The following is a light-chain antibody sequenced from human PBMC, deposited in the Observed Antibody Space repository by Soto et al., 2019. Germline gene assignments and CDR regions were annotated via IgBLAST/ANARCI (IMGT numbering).Light chain of an antibody. J-gene: IGKJ1*01. Sequence: EIVLTQSPGTLSLSPGERATLSCRASQSVSSSYLAWYQQKPGQAPRLLIYGASSRATGIPDRFSGSGSGTDFTLAISRLAPEDFAVYYCQQYGSSPWKFGQGTK. CDR2: GAS. V-gene: IGKV3-20*01. CDR1: QSVSSSY. CDR3: QQYGSSPWK.